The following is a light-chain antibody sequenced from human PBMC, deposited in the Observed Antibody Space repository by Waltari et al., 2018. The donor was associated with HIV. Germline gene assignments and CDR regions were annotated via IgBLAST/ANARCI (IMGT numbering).Light chain of an antibody. CDR2: DKV. CDR1: SPNIGNND. V-gene: IGLV1-51*01. Sequence: QSVLTQSPSVSAAPGQRVTISCSGSSPNIGNNDVSWYQQLPGRAPKVLIYDKVKRPSGIPYRFSGSKSGTSATLDITGLQTGDEADYYCATWHTSLRAHVVFGGGTKVTVL. CDR3: ATWHTSLRAHVV. J-gene: IGLJ2*01.